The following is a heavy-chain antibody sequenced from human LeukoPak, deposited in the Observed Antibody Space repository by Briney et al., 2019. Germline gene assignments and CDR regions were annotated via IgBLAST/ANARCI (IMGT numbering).Heavy chain of an antibody. CDR3: APTPSTSGGY. CDR1: GFIFSSYA. D-gene: IGHD2-2*01. V-gene: IGHV3-23*01. J-gene: IGHJ4*02. CDR2: ISGSGGST. Sequence: GGSLRLSCAASGFIFSSYAMSWVRQAPGKGLEWVSTISGSGGSTYYADSVKGRFTISRDNSKNTVYLQMNSLRAEDTAVYYCAPTPSTSGGYWGQGTLVTVSS.